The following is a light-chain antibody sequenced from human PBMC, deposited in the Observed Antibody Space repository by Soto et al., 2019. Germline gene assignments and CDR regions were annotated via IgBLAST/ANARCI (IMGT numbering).Light chain of an antibody. CDR1: QGIGTW. Sequence: DIQMTQSPSSVSASVGDRVTITCRASQGIGTWLAWYQQKPGKAPKLLIYAASSLQSGVPSRFIGSGSGTDFSLTISSLQPEDFATYYCQQVDSFPCTCGQGTKLEIK. J-gene: IGKJ2*02. V-gene: IGKV1-12*01. CDR3: QQVDSFPCT. CDR2: AAS.